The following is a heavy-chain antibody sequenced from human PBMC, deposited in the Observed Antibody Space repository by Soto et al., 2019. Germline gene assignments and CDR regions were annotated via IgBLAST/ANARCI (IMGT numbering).Heavy chain of an antibody. CDR3: ARGVTMVRGVIHTPYFDY. Sequence: QVQLQESGPGLVKPSQTLSLTCTVSGGSISSGGYYWSWIRQHPGKGLEWIGYIYYSGSTYYNPSLKSRVTIAVGTSKNQCSLKLSSVTAADTAVYYCARGVTMVRGVIHTPYFDYWGQGTLVTVSS. V-gene: IGHV4-31*03. D-gene: IGHD3-10*01. J-gene: IGHJ4*02. CDR2: IYYSGST. CDR1: GGSISSGGYY.